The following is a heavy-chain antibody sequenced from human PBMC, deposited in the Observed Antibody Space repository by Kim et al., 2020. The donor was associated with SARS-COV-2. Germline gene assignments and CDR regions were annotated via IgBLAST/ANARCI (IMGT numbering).Heavy chain of an antibody. D-gene: IGHD1-7*01. Sequence: GGSLRLSCAGSGLTVSSNYMNWVRQAPGKGLEWVSLLYSGGSTYYADSVKGRFSISRDNSKNTLYLQMNSLRAEDTAVYYCAKLLNSGRDYWGQGTLVTV. CDR3: AKLLNSGRDY. J-gene: IGHJ4*02. CDR1: GLTVSSNY. CDR2: LYSGGST. V-gene: IGHV3-53*01.